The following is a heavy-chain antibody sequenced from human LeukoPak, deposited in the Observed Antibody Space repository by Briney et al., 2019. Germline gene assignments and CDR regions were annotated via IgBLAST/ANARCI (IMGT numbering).Heavy chain of an antibody. V-gene: IGHV3-23*01. CDR3: ASRATVTTDRFWFDP. D-gene: IGHD4-11*01. Sequence: GGSLRLSCAASGFTFSSYAMSWVRQAPGKGLEWVSAISGSGGSTYYADSVKGRFTISRDNSKNTLYLQMNSLRAEDTAVYYCASRATVTTDRFWFDPWGQGTLVTVSS. CDR1: GFTFSSYA. J-gene: IGHJ5*02. CDR2: ISGSGGST.